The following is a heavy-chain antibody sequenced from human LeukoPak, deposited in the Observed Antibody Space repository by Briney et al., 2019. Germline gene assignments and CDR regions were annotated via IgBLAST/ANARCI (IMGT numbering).Heavy chain of an antibody. CDR3: ASNSGYSSVPTGY. CDR2: ISSSSSYI. D-gene: IGHD6-25*01. V-gene: IGHV3-21*01. J-gene: IGHJ4*02. CDR1: GFTFSSYS. Sequence: PGGSLRLSCAASGFTFSSYSMNWVRQAPGKGLEWVSSISSSSSYIYYADSVKGRFTISRDNAKNSLHLQMNSLRAEDTAVYYCASNSGYSSVPTGYWGQGTLVTVSS.